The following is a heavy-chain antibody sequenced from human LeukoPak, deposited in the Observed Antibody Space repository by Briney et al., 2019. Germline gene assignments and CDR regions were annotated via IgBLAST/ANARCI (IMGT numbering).Heavy chain of an antibody. CDR1: GFTFSSYE. D-gene: IGHD1-14*01. CDR2: IGNTGGTI. CDR3: VRGDRYSFDF. V-gene: IGHV3-48*03. Sequence: GGSLRLSCAASGFTFSSYEMNWARQAPGRGLEWVSYIGNTGGTIYYADSVQGRFTISRDDAKNSLYLQMNSLRAEDTAIYYCVRGDRYSFDFWGQGTLVTVSS. J-gene: IGHJ4*02.